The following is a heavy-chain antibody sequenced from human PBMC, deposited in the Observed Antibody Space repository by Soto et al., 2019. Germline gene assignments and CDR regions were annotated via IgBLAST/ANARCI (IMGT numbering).Heavy chain of an antibody. CDR3: VKTGRFGQLVPSDY. D-gene: IGHD6-6*01. V-gene: IGHV3-64D*06. CDR1: GFTFSSYV. CDR2: ISSNGDDT. Sequence: GGSLRLSCSASGFTFSSYVMDWVRQAPGKGLEFVSLISSNGDDTHYADSVKGRFTLSRDNSKSTLFLQMNSLRTEDTAVYYCVKTGRFGQLVPSDYWGQGTLVTVSS. J-gene: IGHJ4*02.